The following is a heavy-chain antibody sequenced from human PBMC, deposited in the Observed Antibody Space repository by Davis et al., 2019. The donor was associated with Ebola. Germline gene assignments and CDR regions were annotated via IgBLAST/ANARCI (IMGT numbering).Heavy chain of an antibody. CDR1: GGSFSGYY. D-gene: IGHD3-10*01. CDR3: ARGHRYGSGDN. Sequence: SQTLSLTCAVYGGSFSGYYWSWIRQPPGMGLEWIGEINHSGSTNYNPSLKSRVTISVDTSKNQFSLKLSSVTAADTAVYYCARGHRYGSGDNWGQGTLVTVSS. CDR2: INHSGST. V-gene: IGHV4-34*01. J-gene: IGHJ4*02.